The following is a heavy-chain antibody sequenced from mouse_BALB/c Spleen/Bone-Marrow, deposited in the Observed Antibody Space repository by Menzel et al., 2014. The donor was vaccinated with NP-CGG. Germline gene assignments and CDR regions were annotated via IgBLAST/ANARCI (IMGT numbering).Heavy chain of an antibody. CDR2: INPSNGRT. Sequence: QVQLQQSGAELVKPGASVKLSCKASGYTFTSYWMHWVKQRPGQGLEWIGEINPSNGRTNYNEKFKSKATLTVDKSSSTAYMQLSSLTSEGFAVYYCAPYYYGSSYGFYWYFDVWGAGTTVTVSS. CDR3: APYYYGSSYGFYWYFDV. V-gene: IGHV1S81*02. D-gene: IGHD1-1*01. CDR1: GYTFTSYW. J-gene: IGHJ1*01.